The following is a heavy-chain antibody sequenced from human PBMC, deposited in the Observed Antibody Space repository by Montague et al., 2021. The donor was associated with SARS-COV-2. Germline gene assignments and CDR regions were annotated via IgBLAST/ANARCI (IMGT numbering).Heavy chain of an antibody. CDR2: ISYNGRNK. V-gene: IGHV3-30*03. CDR3: AREPKPVGYSYGYTFFDY. J-gene: IGHJ4*02. CDR1: GFTFSPYA. D-gene: IGHD5-18*01. Sequence: SLRLSCAASGFTFSPYALHWVRQAPGKGPEWVAVISYNGRNKQFGDSVXGRATISRDNSKNTLCLQVDSLRTDDTAVYYCAREPKPVGYSYGYTFFDYWGQGTLVTVSS.